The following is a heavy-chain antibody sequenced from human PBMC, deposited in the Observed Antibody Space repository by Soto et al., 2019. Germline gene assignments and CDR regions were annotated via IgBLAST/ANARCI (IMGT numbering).Heavy chain of an antibody. V-gene: IGHV1-8*01. Sequence: QVQLVQSGAEAKKPGASVKVSCKASGYTFTSYDINWVRLATGQGLEWMGWMNPNSGNTAYAQKFXGXVXMXXNTSISTAYMELSSLRSEDTAVYYCARLKQDYAVAWGQGTLVTVSS. CDR3: ARLKQDYAVA. J-gene: IGHJ5*02. CDR1: GYTFTSYD. CDR2: MNPNSGNT. D-gene: IGHD3-16*01.